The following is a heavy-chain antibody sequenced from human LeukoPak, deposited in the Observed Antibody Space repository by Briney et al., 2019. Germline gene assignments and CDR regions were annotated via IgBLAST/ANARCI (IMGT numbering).Heavy chain of an antibody. V-gene: IGHV3-21*01. CDR1: GFTFSSYS. CDR2: ISSSSSYI. D-gene: IGHD5-18*01. Sequence: GGSLRLSCAASGFTFSSYSMNWVRQAPGKGLEWVSSISSSSSYIYYADSVKGRFTISRDNAKNSLYLQMNSLRAEDTAVYYCSRGYSYGYRLYYMDVWGKGTTVTISS. J-gene: IGHJ6*03. CDR3: SRGYSYGYRLYYMDV.